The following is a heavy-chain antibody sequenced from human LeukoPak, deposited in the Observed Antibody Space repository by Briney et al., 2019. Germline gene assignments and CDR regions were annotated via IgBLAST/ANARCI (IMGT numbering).Heavy chain of an antibody. CDR3: ARGLYNNNY. V-gene: IGHV3-7*04. Sequence: GGSLRLSCAASGFTFSSSWMSWVRQAPGKGLEWVANIKQDGSEKYYVDSVKGRFTISRDNAKNSLYLQMNSLRAEDTAVYYCARGLYNNNYWGQGTLVTGSS. CDR1: GFTFSSSW. CDR2: IKQDGSEK. D-gene: IGHD1-14*01. J-gene: IGHJ4*02.